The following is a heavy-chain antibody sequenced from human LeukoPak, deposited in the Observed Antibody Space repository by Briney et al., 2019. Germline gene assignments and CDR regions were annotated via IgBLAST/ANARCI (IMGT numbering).Heavy chain of an antibody. J-gene: IGHJ4*02. CDR1: GFIVSSNY. Sequence: PGGSLRLSCAASGFIVSSNYMSWVRQAPGKALEYVSAISYNGGSTYYANSVKDRFTISRDNSKNTLYLQMSSLRPEDTPVFYCVRRTGNYFDYWGQGTLVTVSS. D-gene: IGHD3/OR15-3a*01. CDR3: VRRTGNYFDY. CDR2: ISYNGGST. V-gene: IGHV3-64D*09.